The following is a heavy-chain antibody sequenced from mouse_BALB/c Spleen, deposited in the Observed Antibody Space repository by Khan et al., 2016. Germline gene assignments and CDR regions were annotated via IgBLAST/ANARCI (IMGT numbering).Heavy chain of an antibody. CDR3: ARGGNYVELGN. CDR1: GFNIKDTY. J-gene: IGHJ3*01. Sequence: VQLQQSGAELVKPGASVKLSCTASGFNIKDTYMHWVKQRPEQGLEWIGRIDPANGNSKCDPKFQGKAAITADTSSNTAYLQHSSLTSEDTAVYYCARGGNYVELGNWGQGTLVTVSA. CDR2: IDPANGNS. V-gene: IGHV14-3*02. D-gene: IGHD2-1*01.